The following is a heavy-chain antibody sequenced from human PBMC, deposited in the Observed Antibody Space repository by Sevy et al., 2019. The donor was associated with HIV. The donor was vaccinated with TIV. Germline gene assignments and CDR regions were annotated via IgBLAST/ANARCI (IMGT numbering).Heavy chain of an antibody. CDR2: IKSKTDGGTT. J-gene: IGHJ4*02. CDR3: TTDKGRDYYDSSGPLGY. Sequence: GGSLRLSCAASGFTFSNAWMSWVRQAPGKGLERVGRIKSKTDGGTTDYAAPVKGRFTISRDDSKNTLYLQMNSLKTEDTAVYYCTTDKGRDYYDSSGPLGYWGQGTLVTVSS. CDR1: GFTFSNAW. D-gene: IGHD3-22*01. V-gene: IGHV3-15*01.